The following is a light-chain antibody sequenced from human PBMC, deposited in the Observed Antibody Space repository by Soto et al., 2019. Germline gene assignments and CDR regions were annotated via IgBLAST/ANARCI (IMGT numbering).Light chain of an antibody. CDR2: DGS. J-gene: IGKJ2*01. V-gene: IGKV1-33*01. CDR3: QQYDDLPYT. CDR1: DDINNY. Sequence: DIQMTQSPSSLSASVGDIVTIACQASDDINNYLSWFQQKPGKAPKLLIYDGSKLEAGVPSRFSGSGSGADFTFIITSLQAEDTATYFCQQYDDLPYTFGQGTKLEIK.